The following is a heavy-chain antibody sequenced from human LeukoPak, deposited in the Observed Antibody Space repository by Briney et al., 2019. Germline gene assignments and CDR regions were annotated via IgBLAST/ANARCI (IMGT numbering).Heavy chain of an antibody. CDR3: ARGRSAFDI. J-gene: IGHJ3*02. Sequence: ASVKVSCKASGGTFSSYAISWVRQAPGQGLEWMGRINPNSGGTNYAQKFQGRVTMTRDTSISTAYMELSRLRSDDTAVYYCARGRSAFDIWGQGTMVTVSS. CDR1: GGTFSSYA. V-gene: IGHV1-2*06. CDR2: INPNSGGT.